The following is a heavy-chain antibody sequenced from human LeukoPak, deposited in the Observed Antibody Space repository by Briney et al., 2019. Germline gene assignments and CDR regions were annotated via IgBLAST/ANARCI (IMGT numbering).Heavy chain of an antibody. D-gene: IGHD1-26*01. J-gene: IGHJ4*02. CDR1: GFTFSSYE. CDR2: IKSKTDGGTT. CDR3: TTDSHSGSYPYLFDY. Sequence: GGSLRLSCAASGFTFSSYEMNWVRQAPGKGLEWVGRIKSKTDGGTTDYAAPVRGRFTISRDDSKNTLYLQMNSLKTEDTAVYYCTTDSHSGSYPYLFDYWGQGTPVTVSS. V-gene: IGHV3-15*01.